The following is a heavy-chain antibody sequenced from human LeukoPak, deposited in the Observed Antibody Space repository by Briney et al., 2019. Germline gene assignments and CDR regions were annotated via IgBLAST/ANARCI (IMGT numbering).Heavy chain of an antibody. CDR3: ARGYCSSTSCYPEGWFDP. D-gene: IGHD2-2*01. J-gene: IGHJ5*02. CDR2: IYHSGST. Sequence: SETLSLTCAVSGYSISSGYYWGWIRQPPGKGLEWIGSIYHSGSTYYNPSLKSRVTISVDTSKNQFSLKLSSVTAADTAVYCCARGYCSSTSCYPEGWFDPWGQGTLVTVSS. CDR1: GYSISSGYY. V-gene: IGHV4-38-2*01.